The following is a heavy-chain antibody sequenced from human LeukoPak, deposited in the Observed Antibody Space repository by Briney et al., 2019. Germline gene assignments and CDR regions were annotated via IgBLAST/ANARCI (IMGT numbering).Heavy chain of an antibody. D-gene: IGHD2-15*01. CDR3: ARIVVVAATLNDDWFDP. Sequence: GGSRRRSCAASGFTFSSYSMNWVRQAPGKGLEWVSSISSSSSYIYYADSVKGRFTISRDNAKNSLYLQMNSLRAEDTAVYYCARIVVVAATLNDDWFDPWGQGTLVTVSS. CDR1: GFTFSSYS. V-gene: IGHV3-21*01. CDR2: ISSSSSYI. J-gene: IGHJ5*02.